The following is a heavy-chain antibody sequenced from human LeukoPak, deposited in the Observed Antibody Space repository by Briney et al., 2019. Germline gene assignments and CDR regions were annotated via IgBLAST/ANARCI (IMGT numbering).Heavy chain of an antibody. D-gene: IGHD2-21*02. CDR1: GGTFSSYA. CDR2: IIPIFGTA. V-gene: IGHV1-69*05. J-gene: IGHJ4*02. CDR3: ASLAYCGGDCYQYYFDY. Sequence: SVKVSCKASGGTFSSYAISWVRQAPGQGREWMGGIIPIFGTANYAQKFQGRVTITTDESTSTAYMELSSLRSEDTAVYYCASLAYCGGDCYQYYFDYWGQGTLVTVSS.